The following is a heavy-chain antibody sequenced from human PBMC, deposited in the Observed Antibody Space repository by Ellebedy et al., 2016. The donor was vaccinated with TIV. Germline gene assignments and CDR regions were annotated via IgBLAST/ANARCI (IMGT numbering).Heavy chain of an antibody. Sequence: PSETLSLTCTVSGGSISSSSYYWGWVRQPPGKGLEWIGSFSYSGYTYYNPSLKSRVTVSGDTSKNQFSLKLSSVTAADTAVYYCARQPPLNVMVRGVIYFDHWGQGTLVTVSS. CDR1: GGSISSSSYY. V-gene: IGHV4-39*01. D-gene: IGHD3-10*01. J-gene: IGHJ4*02. CDR2: FSYSGYT. CDR3: ARQPPLNVMVRGVIYFDH.